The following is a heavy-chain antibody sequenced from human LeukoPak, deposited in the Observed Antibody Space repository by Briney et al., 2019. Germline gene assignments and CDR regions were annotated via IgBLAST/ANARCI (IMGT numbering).Heavy chain of an antibody. CDR3: ARDRDVVLWFGDTYYFAY. CDR2: INPNSGGT. Sequence: ASVKVSCKASGYTFTGYYMHWVRQAPGQGLEWMGRINPNSGGTNYAQKFQGRVTMTRDTSISTAYMELSRLRSDDTAVYYCARDRDVVLWFGDTYYFAYWGQGTLVTVSS. V-gene: IGHV1-2*06. D-gene: IGHD3-10*01. J-gene: IGHJ4*02. CDR1: GYTFTGYY.